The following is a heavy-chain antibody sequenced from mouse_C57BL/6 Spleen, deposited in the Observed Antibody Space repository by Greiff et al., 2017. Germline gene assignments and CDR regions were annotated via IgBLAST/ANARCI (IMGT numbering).Heavy chain of an antibody. J-gene: IGHJ3*01. D-gene: IGHD3-2*02. CDR2: IHPISGST. V-gene: IGHV1-64*01. CDR3: ARGGSSGSWFAY. Sequence: QVQLQQPGAELVKPGASVKLSCKASGYTFTSYWMHWVKQRPGQGLEWIGMIHPISGSTNYNEKFKSKATLTVDKSSSTAYMQLSSLTSEDSAVYYCARGGSSGSWFAYWGQGTLVTVSA. CDR1: GYTFTSYW.